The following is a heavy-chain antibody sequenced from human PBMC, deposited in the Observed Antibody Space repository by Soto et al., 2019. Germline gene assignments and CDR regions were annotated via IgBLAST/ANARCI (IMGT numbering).Heavy chain of an antibody. CDR2: IYYSGST. D-gene: IGHD2-21*02. CDR1: GGSISSGGYY. CDR3: AREFYGGNSRGNFDY. Sequence: QVQLQESGPGLVKPSQTLSLTCTVSGGSISSGGYYWSWIRQHPGKGLEWIGYIYYSGSTYYNPSLKSRVTISVDTSKNQFSLKLSSVTAADTAVYYCAREFYGGNSRGNFDYWGQGTLVTVSS. J-gene: IGHJ4*02. V-gene: IGHV4-31*03.